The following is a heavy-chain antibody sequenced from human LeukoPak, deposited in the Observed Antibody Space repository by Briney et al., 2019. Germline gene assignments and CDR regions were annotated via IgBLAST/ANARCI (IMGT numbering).Heavy chain of an antibody. D-gene: IGHD2-2*02. V-gene: IGHV1-2*06. J-gene: IGHJ6*02. CDR3: VRVGCSSTSCYTGLGMDV. Sequence: GASVKVSCKASGYTFTGYYMHWVRQAPGQGLEWMGRINPNSGGTNYAQKFQGRVTMTRDTSISTAYMELSRLRSDDTAVYYCVRVGCSSTSCYTGLGMDVWGQGTTVTVSS. CDR1: GYTFTGYY. CDR2: INPNSGGT.